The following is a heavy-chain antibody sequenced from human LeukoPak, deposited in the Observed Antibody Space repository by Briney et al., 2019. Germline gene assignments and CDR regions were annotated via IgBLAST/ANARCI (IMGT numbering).Heavy chain of an antibody. D-gene: IGHD1-7*01. CDR1: GGSIRSYY. V-gene: IGHV4-59*08. J-gene: IGHJ3*02. CDR2: IYYSGST. Sequence: SETLSLTCTVSGGSIRSYYWSWIRQPPGKGLQWIGYIYYSGSTKYNPSLKSRVTISVDTSKNQFSLRLSSVTAADTAVYYCAREITGTTWAFDIWGQGTLVTVSS. CDR3: AREITGTTWAFDI.